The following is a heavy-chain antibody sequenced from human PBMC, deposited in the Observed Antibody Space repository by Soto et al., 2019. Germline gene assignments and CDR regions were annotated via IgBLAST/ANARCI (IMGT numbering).Heavy chain of an antibody. J-gene: IGHJ3*02. CDR2: IIPIFGTA. CDR1: GGTFSSYA. V-gene: IGHV1-69*06. Sequence: WASVKVSCKASGGTFSSYAISWVRQAPGQGLEWMGGIIPIFGTANYAQKFQGRVTITADKSTSTAYMELSSLRSEDTAVYYCARELRNYYDSSGYYTRGAFDIWGQGTMVTVSS. CDR3: ARELRNYYDSSGYYTRGAFDI. D-gene: IGHD3-22*01.